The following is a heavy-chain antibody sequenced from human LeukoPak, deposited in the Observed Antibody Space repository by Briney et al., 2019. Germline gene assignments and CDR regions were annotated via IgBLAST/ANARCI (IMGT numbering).Heavy chain of an antibody. CDR1: GFTFSSYA. CDR2: IYSGGST. J-gene: IGHJ6*02. Sequence: GGSLRLSYAASGFTFSSYAMSWVRQAPGKGLEWVSVIYSGGSTYYADSVKGRFTISRDNSKNTLYLQMNSLRAEDTAVYYCARDESMDVWGQGTTVTVSS. CDR3: ARDESMDV. V-gene: IGHV3-66*01.